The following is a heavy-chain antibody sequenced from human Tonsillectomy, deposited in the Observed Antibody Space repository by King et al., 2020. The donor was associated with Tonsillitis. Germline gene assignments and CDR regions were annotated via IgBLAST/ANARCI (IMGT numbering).Heavy chain of an antibody. CDR2: ISSSSSTI. Sequence: VQLVESGGGLVQPGGSLRLSCVASGFTFSSYSMNWVRQAPGKGLEWVSYISSSSSTIYYADSVKGRFTISRDNAKNSLYLQMNSLRAEDTAVYYAVVVGATKDYFDYWGQGTLVTVSS. V-gene: IGHV3-48*01. D-gene: IGHD1-26*01. CDR3: VVVGATKDYFDY. CDR1: GFTFSSYS. J-gene: IGHJ4*02.